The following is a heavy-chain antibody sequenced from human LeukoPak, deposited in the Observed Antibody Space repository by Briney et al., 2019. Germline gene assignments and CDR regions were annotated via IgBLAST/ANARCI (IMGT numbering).Heavy chain of an antibody. CDR2: IYHSGST. CDR3: AGRREDYYDSSGYTSPLDY. J-gene: IGHJ4*02. Sequence: PSETLSLTCTVSGGSISSGGYYWSWIRQPPGKGLEWIGYIYHSGSTYYNPSLKSRVTISVDRSKNQFSLKLSSVTAADTAVYYCAGRREDYYDSSGYTSPLDYWGQGTLVTVSS. CDR1: GGSISSGGYY. D-gene: IGHD3-22*01. V-gene: IGHV4-30-2*01.